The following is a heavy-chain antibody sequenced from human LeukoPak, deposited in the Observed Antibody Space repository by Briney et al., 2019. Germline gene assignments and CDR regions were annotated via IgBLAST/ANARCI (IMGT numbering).Heavy chain of an antibody. CDR1: GFTFSTYA. V-gene: IGHV3-30*04. CDR3: ARGRLSSSWNFDY. J-gene: IGHJ4*02. D-gene: IGHD6-13*01. Sequence: GRSLRLSCAASGFTFSTYAMHWVRQAPGKGLEWVAVISYDGSKTYYADSVKGRFTISRDNSKNTLYLPMNSLRPEDTAVYYCARGRLSSSWNFDYWGQGTLFTVSS. CDR2: ISYDGSKT.